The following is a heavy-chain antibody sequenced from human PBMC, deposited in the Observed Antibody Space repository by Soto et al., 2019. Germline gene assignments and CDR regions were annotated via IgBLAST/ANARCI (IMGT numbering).Heavy chain of an antibody. CDR3: ARVIRGAYYNSPLDT. CDR1: GYTFTGYF. Sequence: QVQLLQSGAEVKKPGASVMVSCKASGYTFTGYFMHWVRQAPGQGLEWMGWINPYSGGADYAQSFQGRVTMTRDTSISTVYMELSRLRFDDTAVYYCARVIRGAYYNSPLDTWGQGTVVTVSS. CDR2: INPYSGGA. D-gene: IGHD3-10*01. V-gene: IGHV1-2*02. J-gene: IGHJ5*02.